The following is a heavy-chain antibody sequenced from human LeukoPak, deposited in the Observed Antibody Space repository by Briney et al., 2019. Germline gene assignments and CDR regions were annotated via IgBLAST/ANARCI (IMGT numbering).Heavy chain of an antibody. CDR1: GYTFSGYY. J-gene: IGHJ4*02. CDR3: ARDRYTYGEIGN. V-gene: IGHV1-2*02. Sequence: ASVKVSCKASGYTFSGYYIHWVRQAPGQGLEWMGWINPNNGGTNYAHRFQGRVTMTRDTSISTAYMGLTRLRSDDTAVYYCARDRYTYGEIGNWGQGTLVTVSS. CDR2: INPNNGGT. D-gene: IGHD5-18*01.